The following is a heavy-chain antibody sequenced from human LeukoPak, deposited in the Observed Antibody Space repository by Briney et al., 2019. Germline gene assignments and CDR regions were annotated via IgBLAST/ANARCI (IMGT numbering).Heavy chain of an antibody. V-gene: IGHV3-15*01. J-gene: IGHJ3*02. Sequence: GGSLRLSCAASGFTFSNAWMSWVRQAPGKGLEWVGRIKSKTDGGTTDYAAPVKGRFTISRDDSKNTPYLQMNSLKTEDTAVYYCTTGGYQLLYAFDIWGQGTMVTVSS. D-gene: IGHD2-2*01. CDR3: TTGGYQLLYAFDI. CDR1: GFTFSNAW. CDR2: IKSKTDGGTT.